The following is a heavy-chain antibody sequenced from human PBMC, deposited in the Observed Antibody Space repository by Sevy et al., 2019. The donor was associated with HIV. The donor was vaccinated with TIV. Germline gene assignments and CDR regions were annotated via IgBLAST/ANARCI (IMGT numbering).Heavy chain of an antibody. CDR1: GFTVSSNY. J-gene: IGHJ6*02. D-gene: IGHD3-10*01. CDR3: ARDYGSGSPQKYYYYGMDV. V-gene: IGHV3-53*01. CDR2: IYSGGST. Sequence: GGSLRLSCAASGFTVSSNYMSWVRQAPGKGLEWVSVIYSGGSTYYADSVKDRFTISRDNSKNTLYLQMNSLRAEDTAVYYCARDYGSGSPQKYYYYGMDVWGQGTTVTVSS.